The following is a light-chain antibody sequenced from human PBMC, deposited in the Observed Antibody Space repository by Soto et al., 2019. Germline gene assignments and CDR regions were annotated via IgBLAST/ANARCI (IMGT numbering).Light chain of an antibody. CDR2: EVS. CDR3: SSYSGTNYPHV. J-gene: IGLJ1*01. CDR1: SSDVGGDNY. Sequence: QSALTQPPSASGSFGQSVTISCTGTSSDVGGDNYVSWYQQHPGKAPKLMIYEVSERPSGVPDRFSGSKSGTTASLTVSGLQADDEADYYCSSYSGTNYPHVFGTGTKLTVL. V-gene: IGLV2-8*01.